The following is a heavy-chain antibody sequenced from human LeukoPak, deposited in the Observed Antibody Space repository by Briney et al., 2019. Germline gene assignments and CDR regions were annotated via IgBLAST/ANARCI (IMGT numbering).Heavy chain of an antibody. V-gene: IGHV4-59*01. CDR2: IYYGGST. CDR3: ARSDPPDYYGMDV. Sequence: SETLSITCTVSGGSISSYYWSWIRQPPGKGLEWIGYIYYGGSTNYNPSLKSRVTISVDTSKNQFSLKLSSVTAADTAVYYCARSDPPDYYGMDVWGKGTTVTVSS. CDR1: GGSISSYY. J-gene: IGHJ6*04.